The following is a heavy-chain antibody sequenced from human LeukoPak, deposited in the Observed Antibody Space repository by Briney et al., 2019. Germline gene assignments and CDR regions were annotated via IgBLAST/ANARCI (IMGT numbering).Heavy chain of an antibody. V-gene: IGHV3-23*01. CDR1: GFTFSTYA. J-gene: IGHJ4*02. CDR2: ISGSGDGT. D-gene: IGHD6-6*01. Sequence: GGSLGLSCAASGFTFSTYAMSWVRQAPGKGLEWVSGISGSGDGTYYADSVKGRFTISRDNSENTLYLQMNSLRAEDTAVYYCAKCASGRSSFFDYWGQGALVTVSS. CDR3: AKCASGRSSFFDY.